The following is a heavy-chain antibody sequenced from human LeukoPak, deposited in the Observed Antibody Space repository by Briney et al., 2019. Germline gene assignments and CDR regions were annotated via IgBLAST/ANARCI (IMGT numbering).Heavy chain of an antibody. D-gene: IGHD3-3*01. CDR1: GGSISSYY. CDR3: ARNDFWNWFDP. V-gene: IGHV4-4*09. CDR2: IYTSGST. Sequence: PSETLSLTCTVSGGSISSYYWSWIRQPPGKGLEWIGYIYTSGSTNYNPSLKSRVTISVDTSKNQFSLKLSYVTAADTAVYYCARNDFWNWFDPWGQGTLVTVSS. J-gene: IGHJ5*02.